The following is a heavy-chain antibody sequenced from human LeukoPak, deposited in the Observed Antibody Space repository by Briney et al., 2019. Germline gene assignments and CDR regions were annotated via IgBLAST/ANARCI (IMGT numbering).Heavy chain of an antibody. CDR2: ISAYNGNT. J-gene: IGHJ6*04. V-gene: IGHV1-18*04. D-gene: IGHD3-10*01. CDR3: ARNNSGSYFYYGMDV. Sequence: ASVKVSCKASGYTLTSYGINWVRQAPGQGLEWMGWISAYNGNTNYAQKLQGRVTMTIDTSTSTAYMELRSLRSDDTAVYYCARNNSGSYFYYGMDVWGKGTTVTVSS. CDR1: GYTLTSYG.